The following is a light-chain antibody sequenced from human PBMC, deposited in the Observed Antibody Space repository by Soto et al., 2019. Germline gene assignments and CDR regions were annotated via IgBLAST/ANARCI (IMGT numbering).Light chain of an antibody. V-gene: IGKV3D-15*01. CDR3: QQCNIWPRA. CDR2: GVS. J-gene: IGKJ1*01. CDR1: QSGSDSY. Sequence: MVLTQSRATLSLSPGERATLSCRARQSGSDSYLAWYQQKPGQPPRLLIYGVSSRGYGIPDRFSGSGSGTEFTLTISSLQSEDFALYYCQQCNIWPRAFGQGTKVDIK.